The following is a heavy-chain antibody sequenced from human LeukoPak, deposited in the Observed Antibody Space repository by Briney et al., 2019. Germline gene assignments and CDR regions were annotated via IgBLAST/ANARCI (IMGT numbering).Heavy chain of an antibody. V-gene: IGHV3-21*01. D-gene: IGHD3-10*01. Sequence: GGSLRLSCAASGFTFSSYSMNWVRQAPGKGLEWVSSISSSSSYIYYADSVKGRFTISRDNAKNSLYLQMNSLRVEDTAVYYCASGLLWFGELSRAEYFQHWGQGTLVTVSS. CDR3: ASGLLWFGELSRAEYFQH. CDR1: GFTFSSYS. CDR2: ISSSSSYI. J-gene: IGHJ1*01.